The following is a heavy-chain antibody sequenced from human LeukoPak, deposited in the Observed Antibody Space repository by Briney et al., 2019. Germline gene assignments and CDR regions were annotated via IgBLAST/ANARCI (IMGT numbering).Heavy chain of an antibody. CDR2: ISAYNGNT. J-gene: IGHJ6*03. V-gene: IGHV1-18*04. D-gene: IGHD1-1*01. CDR3: ARVQIIPGHYYYYYMDV. Sequence: GASVKVSCKAFGYTFTSNYMHWVRQAPGQGLEWMGWISAYNGNTNYAQKLQGRVTMTTDTSTSTAYMELRSLRSDDTAVYYCARVQIIPGHYYYYYMDVWGKGTTVTVSS. CDR1: GYTFTSNY.